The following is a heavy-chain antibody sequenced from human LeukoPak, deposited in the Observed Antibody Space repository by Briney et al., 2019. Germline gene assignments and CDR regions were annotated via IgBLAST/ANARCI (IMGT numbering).Heavy chain of an antibody. D-gene: IGHD2-15*01. V-gene: IGHV1-2*02. Sequence: ASVKVSCKTSGYSFTDYDIHWVRQATGQGLEWMGWINPNSGGTNYAQKFQGRVTMTRDTSISTAYMELSRLRSDDTAVYYWARASDYCSGGSCYSFWFDPWGQGTLVTVSS. J-gene: IGHJ5*02. CDR3: ARASDYCSGGSCYSFWFDP. CDR2: INPNSGGT. CDR1: GYSFTDYD.